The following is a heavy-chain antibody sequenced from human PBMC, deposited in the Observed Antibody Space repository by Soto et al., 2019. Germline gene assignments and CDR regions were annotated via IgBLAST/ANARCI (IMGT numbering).Heavy chain of an antibody. CDR3: DKGGFHGRGDWFDP. Sequence: PSETLSLTCTVYGGSINNYYWSWIRQTPGKGLEWIANIYHSGRSNYNPSLKSRVIISVDTPDNQFSLTLTSVTAADTGVNYCDKGGFHGRGDWFDPWGQGTPVTVSS. V-gene: IGHV4-59*01. CDR2: IYHSGRS. CDR1: GGSINNYY. J-gene: IGHJ5*02. D-gene: IGHD3-16*01.